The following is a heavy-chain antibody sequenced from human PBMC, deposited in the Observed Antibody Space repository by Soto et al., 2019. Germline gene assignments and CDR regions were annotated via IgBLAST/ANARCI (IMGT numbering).Heavy chain of an antibody. CDR2: IFYTGTT. V-gene: IGHV4-39*02. Sequence: SETLSLTCSVSGGSINYNSYYWGRIRQPPGKGLEWVGGIFYTGTTYYSPSLKDRVTISVDTSKNSFSLNLTSVTAADTTVYFCARLVVVAPVANAWGQGAQVTVSS. CDR3: ARLVVVAPVANA. J-gene: IGHJ5*02. CDR1: GGSINYNSYY. D-gene: IGHD2-2*01.